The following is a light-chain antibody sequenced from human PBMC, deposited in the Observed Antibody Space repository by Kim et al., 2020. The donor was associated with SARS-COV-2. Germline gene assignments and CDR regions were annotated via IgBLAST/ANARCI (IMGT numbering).Light chain of an antibody. CDR1: SSNIGAGYD. V-gene: IGLV1-40*01. J-gene: IGLJ2*01. CDR2: GNS. CDR3: QSYDSSLSGS. Sequence: QSVLTQPPSVSGAPGERVTISCTGSSSNIGAGYDVHWYQQLPGTAPKLPIYGNSNRPSGVPDRFSGSKSGTSASLAITGLQAENEADYYCQSYDSSLSGSFGGGTQLTGL.